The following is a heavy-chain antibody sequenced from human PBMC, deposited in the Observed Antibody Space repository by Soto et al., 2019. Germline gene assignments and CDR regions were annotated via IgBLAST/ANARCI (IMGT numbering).Heavy chain of an antibody. CDR1: GGSISSYY. J-gene: IGHJ6*02. D-gene: IGHD3-22*01. CDR2: IYYSGST. Sequence: SETLSLTCTVSGGSISSYYWSWIRQPPGKGLEWIGYIYYSGSTNYNPSLKSRVTISVDTSKNQFSLKLSPVTAADTAVYYCARDPPPNYDSSGYYYYYGMDVWGQGTTVTVSS. V-gene: IGHV4-59*01. CDR3: ARDPPPNYDSSGYYYYYGMDV.